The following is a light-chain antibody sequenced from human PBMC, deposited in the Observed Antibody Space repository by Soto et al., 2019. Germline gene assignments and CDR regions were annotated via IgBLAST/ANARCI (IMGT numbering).Light chain of an antibody. CDR2: SSS. CDR3: QQYQGFPFT. CDR1: QYINTW. J-gene: IGKJ2*01. Sequence: DIQMTQSPSTVSASVGDRVIITCRASQYINTWLAWYQQKPGRAPKLLIYSSSSLESGVPSRFSGSGSGSEFTLTISSLQSDDFATYYCQQYQGFPFTFGQGTKLEI. V-gene: IGKV1-5*03.